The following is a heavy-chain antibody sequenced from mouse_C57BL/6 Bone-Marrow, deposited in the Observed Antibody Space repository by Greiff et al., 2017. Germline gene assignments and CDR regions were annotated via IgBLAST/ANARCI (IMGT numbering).Heavy chain of an antibody. D-gene: IGHD1-1*01. CDR1: GYTFTSYG. Sequence: QVQLQQSGAELARPGASVKLSCKASGYTFTSYGISWVKQRTGQGLEWIGEIYPRSGNTYYNEKFKGKATLTADKSSSTAYMELRSLTSVDSAVYFCARSGSSLSWFAYWGQGTLVTVSA. J-gene: IGHJ3*01. V-gene: IGHV1-81*01. CDR2: IYPRSGNT. CDR3: ARSGSSLSWFAY.